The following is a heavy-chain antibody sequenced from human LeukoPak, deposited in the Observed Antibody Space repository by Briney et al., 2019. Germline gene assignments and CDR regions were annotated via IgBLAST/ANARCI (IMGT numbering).Heavy chain of an antibody. CDR1: GFTFSSYS. CDR3: ARESSYYLDY. J-gene: IGHJ4*02. Sequence: GSLRLSCAASGFTFSSYSMNWVRQAPGKGLEWVSYISSSSSGLYYADSVKGRFTISRDNAKNSLYLQMNSLRDEDTAVYYCARESSYYLDYWGQGTLVTVSS. V-gene: IGHV3-48*02. CDR2: ISSSSSGL. D-gene: IGHD6-13*01.